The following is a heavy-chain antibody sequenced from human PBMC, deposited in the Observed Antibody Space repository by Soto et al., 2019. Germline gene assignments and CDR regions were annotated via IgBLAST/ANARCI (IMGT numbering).Heavy chain of an antibody. CDR2: TYQSGGT. CDR1: GGSISSTNW. J-gene: IGHJ4*02. CDR3: ARLGPFLEWLRTC. Sequence: QVQLQESGPGLVKPSGTLSLTCAVSGGSISSTNWWSWVRQPPGKGLEWIGETYQSGGTSYNPSPKSRVTLSVDKSHNQFALELNSVTAADTAVYYCARLGPFLEWLRTCWGQGTLVTVSS. V-gene: IGHV4-4*02. D-gene: IGHD3-3*01.